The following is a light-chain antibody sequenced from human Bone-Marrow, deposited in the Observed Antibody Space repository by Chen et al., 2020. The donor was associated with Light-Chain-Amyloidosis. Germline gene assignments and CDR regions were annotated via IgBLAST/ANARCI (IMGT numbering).Light chain of an antibody. CDR3: SSYTITNTLV. J-gene: IGLJ1*01. V-gene: IGLV2-14*01. Sequence: QSALTQPASVSGSPGQSITISCTGTSSDVGGDNHVSWYQQHPDKAPKLMIYEVTNRPSGVPDSFSGSKSDNTASLTISGLQTEDEADYFCSSYTITNTLVFGSGTRVTVL. CDR2: EVT. CDR1: SSDVGGDNH.